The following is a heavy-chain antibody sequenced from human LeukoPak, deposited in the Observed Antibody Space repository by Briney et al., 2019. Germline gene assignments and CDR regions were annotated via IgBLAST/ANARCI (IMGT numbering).Heavy chain of an antibody. CDR2: IYYSGST. Sequence: PSETLSLTCTVSGGSISSYYWSWIRQPPGKGLEWIGYIYYSGSTNYSPSLKSRVTISVDTSKNQFSLKLSSVTAADTAVYYCARGYCSGGSCRQFDPWGQGTLVTVSS. CDR3: ARGYCSGGSCRQFDP. CDR1: GGSISSYY. D-gene: IGHD2-15*01. V-gene: IGHV4-59*01. J-gene: IGHJ5*02.